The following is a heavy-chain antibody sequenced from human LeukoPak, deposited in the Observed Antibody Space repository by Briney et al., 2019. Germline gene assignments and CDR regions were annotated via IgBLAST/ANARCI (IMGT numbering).Heavy chain of an antibody. V-gene: IGHV7-4-1*02. CDR3: AREYYDTLYYFDY. D-gene: IGHD3-22*01. CDR1: GYTFTSYG. CDR2: RKTNTGKP. Sequence: GSVKVSYKASGYTFTSYGINWGREAPGQGVEWRGWRKTNTGKPTYAHGFTGHFAFSLDTPVSTAYLQISSLKAEDTAVYYCAREYYDTLYYFDYWGQGTLVTVSS. J-gene: IGHJ4*02.